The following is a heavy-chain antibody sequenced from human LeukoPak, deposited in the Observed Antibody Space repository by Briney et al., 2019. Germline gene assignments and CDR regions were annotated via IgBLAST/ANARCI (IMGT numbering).Heavy chain of an antibody. CDR2: ISTRGNT. V-gene: IGHV4-4*07. CDR1: GDFITNRY. CDR3: VRNWDY. D-gene: IGHD1-1*01. J-gene: IGHJ4*02. Sequence: PSETLSLXCSVSGDFITNRYWSWVRQSAGKGLEWIGRISTRGNTNYNPSLKSRVTMSVDTSNKHFSLKLTSVTAEDTAVYYCVRNWDYWGQGTLVTVSS.